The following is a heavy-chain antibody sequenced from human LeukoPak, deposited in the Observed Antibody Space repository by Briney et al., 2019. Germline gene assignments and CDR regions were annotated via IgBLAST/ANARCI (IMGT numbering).Heavy chain of an antibody. D-gene: IGHD3-22*01. CDR3: ARSPYYYDSSGYETPFDY. Sequence: SQTLSLTCAISGDSVSSNSAAWNWIRQSPSRGLEWLGRTYYRSKWYNDYAVSVKSRITINPDTSKSQFSLQLNSVTPEDTAVYYCARSPYYYDSSGYETPFDYWGQGTLVTVSS. CDR1: GDSVSSNSAA. V-gene: IGHV6-1*01. J-gene: IGHJ4*02. CDR2: TYYRSKWYN.